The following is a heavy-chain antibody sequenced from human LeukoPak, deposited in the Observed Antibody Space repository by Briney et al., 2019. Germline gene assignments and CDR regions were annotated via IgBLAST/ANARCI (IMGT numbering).Heavy chain of an antibody. V-gene: IGHV3-43D*03. CDR3: AKDGDGSGVGYMDV. J-gene: IGHJ6*03. CDR2: ISWDGGST. CDR1: GFTFDDYA. D-gene: IGHD3-10*01. Sequence: GGTLRLSCAASGFTFDDYAMHWVRHAPGKGLEWVSLISWDGGSTYYADSVKGRFTISRDNSKHSLYLQINSLRAEDTALYYCAKDGDGSGVGYMDVWGKGSTVTVSS.